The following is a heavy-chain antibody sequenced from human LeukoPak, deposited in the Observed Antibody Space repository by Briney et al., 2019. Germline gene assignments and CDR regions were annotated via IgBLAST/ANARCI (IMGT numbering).Heavy chain of an antibody. CDR3: ATYADPTDQRCFDN. CDR1: GFLFRNYA. CDR2: ITHSGAGT. J-gene: IGHJ4*02. D-gene: IGHD2-8*01. V-gene: IGHV3-23*01. Sequence: GGSLRLSCTASGFLFRNYAMSWVRQAPGKGLEWVSTITHSGAGTYYTDSVEGRFTISRDNSRNTLSLQMNSLRAEDTAVFYCATYADPTDQRCFDNWGQGTLVTVSA.